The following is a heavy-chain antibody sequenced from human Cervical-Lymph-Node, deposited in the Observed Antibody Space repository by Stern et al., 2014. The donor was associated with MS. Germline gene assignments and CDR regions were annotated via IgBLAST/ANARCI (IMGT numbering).Heavy chain of an antibody. Sequence: VQLVESGAEVKKPGASVKVSCKASGYTFTGYYMHWVRQAPGQGLEWMGRINPNSGGTNYAQKFQGRVTMTRDTSISTAYMELSRLRSDDTAVYYCATDETDYYDSSGYDYWGQGTLVTVSS. CDR3: ATDETDYYDSSGYDY. V-gene: IGHV1-2*06. J-gene: IGHJ4*02. CDR1: GYTFTGYY. CDR2: INPNSGGT. D-gene: IGHD3-22*01.